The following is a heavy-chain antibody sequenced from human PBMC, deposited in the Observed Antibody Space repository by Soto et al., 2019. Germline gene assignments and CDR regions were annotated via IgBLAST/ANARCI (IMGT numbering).Heavy chain of an antibody. D-gene: IGHD3-9*01. Sequence: GGSLRLSCAASGFTFSNAWMSWVRQAPGKGLEWVGRIKSKTDGGTTDYAAPVEGRFTISRDDSKNTLYLQMNSLKTEDTAVYYCTTRFLDILTGYYYFDYWGQGTLVTVSS. J-gene: IGHJ4*02. CDR2: IKSKTDGGTT. CDR3: TTRFLDILTGYYYFDY. CDR1: GFTFSNAW. V-gene: IGHV3-15*01.